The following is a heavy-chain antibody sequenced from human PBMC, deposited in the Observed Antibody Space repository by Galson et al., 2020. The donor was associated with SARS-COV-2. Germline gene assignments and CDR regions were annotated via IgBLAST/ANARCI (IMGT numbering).Heavy chain of an antibody. V-gene: IGHV4-34*01. CDR2: INHSGTT. Sequence: SETLSLTCAVYGGSFSAYYWNWIRQPPGKGLEWIGEINHSGTTNYNPSLKSRVSMSVDTSKNHFSLNLSSVTAADTAVYYCARGRGSWSRYNWFDPWGQGALVTVSS. D-gene: IGHD6-19*01. CDR3: ARGRGSWSRYNWFDP. CDR1: GGSFSAYY. J-gene: IGHJ5*02.